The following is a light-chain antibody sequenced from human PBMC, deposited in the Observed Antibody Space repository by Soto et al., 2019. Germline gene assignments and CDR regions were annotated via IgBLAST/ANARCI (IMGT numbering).Light chain of an antibody. V-gene: IGLV2-8*01. Sequence: QSVLTQPPFASGSPGQSVNISCTGTSSDVGGYNFVSWYQQHPGKAPKLMIYEVSERPSGVPDRFSGSKSGNTASLTVSGLQAEDEADYYCSSYAGSNIVVFGGGTKLTVL. CDR2: EVS. CDR1: SSDVGGYNF. CDR3: SSYAGSNIVV. J-gene: IGLJ2*01.